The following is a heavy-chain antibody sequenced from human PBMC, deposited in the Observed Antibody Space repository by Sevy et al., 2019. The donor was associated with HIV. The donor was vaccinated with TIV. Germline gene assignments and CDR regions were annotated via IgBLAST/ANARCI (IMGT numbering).Heavy chain of an antibody. CDR2: ISSVGTFI. D-gene: IGHD6-19*01. J-gene: IGHJ4*02. Sequence: GGSLRLSCAASGFGFNIYTMHWVRQAPGKGLEWVASISSVGTFIYYADSVKGRFTICRDDARDSLYVQMNSLRAEDTAIYYCARDLLAVTGTVYFDLWGQGALVTVSS. CDR3: ARDLLAVTGTVYFDL. V-gene: IGHV3-21*01. CDR1: GFGFNIYT.